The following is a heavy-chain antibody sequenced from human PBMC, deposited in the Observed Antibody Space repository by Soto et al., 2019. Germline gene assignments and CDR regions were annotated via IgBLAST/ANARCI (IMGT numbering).Heavy chain of an antibody. J-gene: IGHJ5*02. CDR3: ARDPLMQLRYFDWLGFGWFDP. V-gene: IGHV3-53*01. Sequence: PGGSLRLSCAVSGFSVSGSHMNWVRQAPGKGLEWVSVIYSGGSTYYAVSMKGRFTISRDNSKNTLYLQMNSLRAEDTAVYYCARDPLMQLRYFDWLGFGWFDPWGQGTLVTVSS. CDR2: IYSGGST. CDR1: GFSVSGSH. D-gene: IGHD3-9*01.